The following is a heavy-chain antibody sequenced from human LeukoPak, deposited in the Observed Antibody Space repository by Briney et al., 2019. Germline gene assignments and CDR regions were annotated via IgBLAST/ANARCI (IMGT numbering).Heavy chain of an antibody. Sequence: TGGSLRLSCAASGFTFSSYAMSWVRQAPGKGLEWVSAISGSGGSTYYADSVKGRFTISRDNSKNTLYLQMNSLRAEDTAVYYCAKEVHRQWLVGGVDYWGQGTLVTVSS. CDR3: AKEVHRQWLVGGVDY. J-gene: IGHJ4*02. CDR1: GFTFSSYA. D-gene: IGHD6-19*01. CDR2: ISGSGGST. V-gene: IGHV3-23*01.